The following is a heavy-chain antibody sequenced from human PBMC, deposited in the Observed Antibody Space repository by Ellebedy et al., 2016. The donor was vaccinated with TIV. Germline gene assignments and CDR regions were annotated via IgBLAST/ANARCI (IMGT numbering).Heavy chain of an antibody. CDR3: ATRRKAAGTALVG. D-gene: IGHD6-13*01. CDR2: IYHSGST. Sequence: MPSETLSLTCAVSGGSISSGGYSWSWIRQPPGKGLEWIGYIYHSGSTYYNPSLKSRVTISVDRSKNQFSLKLSSVTAADTAVYYCATRRKAAGTALVGWGQGTLVTVSS. V-gene: IGHV4-30-2*01. J-gene: IGHJ4*02. CDR1: GGSISSGGYS.